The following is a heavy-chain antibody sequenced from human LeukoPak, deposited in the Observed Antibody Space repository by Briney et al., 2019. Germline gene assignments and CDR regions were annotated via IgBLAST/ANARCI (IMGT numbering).Heavy chain of an antibody. J-gene: IGHJ4*02. CDR3: ARDNPYGSGTDY. CDR1: GGSISSSSYY. D-gene: IGHD3-10*01. CDR2: IYFSGRT. Sequence: SETLSLTCTVSGGSISSSSYYWGWIRQPPGKGLEWIGSIYFSGRTYYNISLKSRVTISIDTSKNQFSLKVNSVTAADTAVYYCARDNPYGSGTDYWGQGTLVTVSS. V-gene: IGHV4-39*07.